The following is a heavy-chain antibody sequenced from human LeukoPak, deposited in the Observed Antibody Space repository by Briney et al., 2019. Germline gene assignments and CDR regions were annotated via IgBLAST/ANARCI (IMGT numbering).Heavy chain of an antibody. CDR2: IKRETDGRTI. V-gene: IGHV3-15*01. CDR1: GFTLNNAW. CDR3: TTDRYYDNSELQFQH. J-gene: IGHJ1*01. Sequence: GGSLRLSCAASGFTLNNAWMSWVRQAPGKGLEWLGRIKRETDGRTIDYAAPVKGRFTISRDDSRNTLYLQMDSLKIEDTAVYYCTTDRYYDNSELQFQHWGQGTLVTVSS. D-gene: IGHD3-22*01.